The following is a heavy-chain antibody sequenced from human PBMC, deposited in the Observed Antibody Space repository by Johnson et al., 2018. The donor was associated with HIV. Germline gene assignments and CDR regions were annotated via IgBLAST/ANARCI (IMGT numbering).Heavy chain of an antibody. V-gene: IGHV3-15*01. D-gene: IGHD6-19*01. Sequence: VQLVESGGGVVQPGRSLRLSCAASGFTFSNAWMSWVRQAPGKGLEWVGRIKSKTDGGTTDYAAPVKGRFTISRDDSKNTLYLQMNSLKTEDTAVYYCAKDGQWLVSPGGAFDIWGQGTMVTVSS. CDR1: GFTFSNAW. J-gene: IGHJ3*02. CDR3: AKDGQWLVSPGGAFDI. CDR2: IKSKTDGGTT.